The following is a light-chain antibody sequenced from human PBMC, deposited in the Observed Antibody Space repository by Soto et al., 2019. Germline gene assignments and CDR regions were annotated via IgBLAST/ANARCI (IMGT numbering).Light chain of an antibody. J-gene: IGLJ2*01. V-gene: IGLV2-8*01. CDR2: EVS. CDR1: SSDVGEENY. CDR3: SSFAGSPVV. Sequence: QSALTQPPSASGSPGQSVTITCSGTSSDVGEENYVSWYQQHPGKVPKLILYEVSKRPSGVPDRFSGSRSGNTASMTVSGLQAEDEADYSCSSFAGSPVVFGGGTKLTVL.